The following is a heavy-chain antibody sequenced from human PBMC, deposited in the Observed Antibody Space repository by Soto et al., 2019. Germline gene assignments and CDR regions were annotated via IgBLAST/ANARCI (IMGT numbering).Heavy chain of an antibody. CDR3: ARLQHAGAGQTLNYFDY. Sequence: QVQLVESGGGVVQPGRSLRLSCAASGFTFSSYAMHWVRQAPGKGLEWVAVISYDGSNKYYADSVKGRFTISRGNSKNTLYLQMNSLRAEDTAVYYCARLQHAGAGQTLNYFDYWGQGTLVTVSS. D-gene: IGHD4-4*01. CDR2: ISYDGSNK. J-gene: IGHJ4*02. V-gene: IGHV3-30-3*01. CDR1: GFTFSSYA.